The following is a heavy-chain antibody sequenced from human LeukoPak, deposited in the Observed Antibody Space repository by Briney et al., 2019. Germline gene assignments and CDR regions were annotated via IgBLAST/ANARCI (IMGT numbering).Heavy chain of an antibody. V-gene: IGHV3-33*01. Sequence: GGSLRLSCAASGFTSTSYGMHWVRQAPGKGLEWVAVIWSDGSKTYYVDSVKGRFTISRDYSKDTLFLQMSSLRAEDTAVYYCARAGASNEFDYWGQGTLVTVSS. CDR2: IWSDGSKT. J-gene: IGHJ4*02. D-gene: IGHD2-8*01. CDR3: ARAGASNEFDY. CDR1: GFTSTSYG.